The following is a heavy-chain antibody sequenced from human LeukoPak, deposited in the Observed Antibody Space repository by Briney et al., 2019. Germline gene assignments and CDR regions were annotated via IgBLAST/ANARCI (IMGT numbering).Heavy chain of an antibody. Sequence: PGGSLRLSCAASGFTFSSYAMHWVRQAPGKGLEWVAVISYDGSNKYYADSVKGRFTISRDNSKNTLYLQMNSLRAEDTAVYYCARGFEGPSLDYWGQGTLVTVSS. CDR3: ARGFEGPSLDY. J-gene: IGHJ4*02. D-gene: IGHD3-10*01. CDR1: GFTFSSYA. V-gene: IGHV3-30-3*01. CDR2: ISYDGSNK.